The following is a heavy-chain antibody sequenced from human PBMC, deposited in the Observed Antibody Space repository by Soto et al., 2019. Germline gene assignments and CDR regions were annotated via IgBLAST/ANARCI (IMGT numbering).Heavy chain of an antibody. CDR2: IIPIFGTA. CDR3: ARDPVQLGYCSGGSCYSSNWFDL. V-gene: IGHV1-69*01. D-gene: IGHD2-15*01. Sequence: QVQLVQSGAEVKKPGSSVKVSCKASGGTFSSYAISWVRQAPGQGLEWMGGIIPIFGTANYAQKFQGRVTITADESTSTAYMELSSLRSEDTAVYYCARDPVQLGYCSGGSCYSSNWFDLWGQGTLVTVSS. J-gene: IGHJ5*02. CDR1: GGTFSSYA.